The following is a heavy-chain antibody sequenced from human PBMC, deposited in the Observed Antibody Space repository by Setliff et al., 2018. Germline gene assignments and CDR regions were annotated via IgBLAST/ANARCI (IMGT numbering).Heavy chain of an antibody. Sequence: KPSETLSLTCTVSGGSISSSSYYWGWIRQPPGKGLEWIGEINHSGSTNCNPSLKSRVTISVDTSKNQFSLKLSSVTAADTAVYYCARGWGSGWSKEGAFDIWGQGTMVTVSS. CDR1: GGSISSSSYY. J-gene: IGHJ3*02. V-gene: IGHV4-39*07. D-gene: IGHD6-19*01. CDR3: ARGWGSGWSKEGAFDI. CDR2: INHSGST.